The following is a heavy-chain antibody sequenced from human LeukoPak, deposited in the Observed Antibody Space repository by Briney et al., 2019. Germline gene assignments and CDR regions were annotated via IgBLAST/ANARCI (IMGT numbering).Heavy chain of an antibody. D-gene: IGHD3-3*01. V-gene: IGHV4-34*01. Sequence: PSETLSLTCAVYGGSFSGYYWSWIRQPPGKGLEWIGVINHIVSTNYNPSRKSRVTISVDTSNNQFSLKQSSVNPADTAVYYCARVGGEYYDFSSGYHGTVDYWGQGTLVTVSS. CDR1: GGSFSGYY. J-gene: IGHJ4*02. CDR2: INHIVST. CDR3: ARVGGEYYDFSSGYHGTVDY.